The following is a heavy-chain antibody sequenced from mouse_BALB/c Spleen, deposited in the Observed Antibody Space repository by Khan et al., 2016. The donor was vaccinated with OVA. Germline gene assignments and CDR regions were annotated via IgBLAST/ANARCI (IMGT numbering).Heavy chain of an antibody. D-gene: IGHD1-1*02. Sequence: EVELVESGGDLVKTGGSLKLSCAASGFTFSTYGMSWVRQTPDKRLEWVATISSGGHYTYYIDSVKGRFTISRDNAKSILYLPMTSLRSEDPAMYYCARLAYYYNSEGFAYWGQGTLVTVSA. CDR1: GFTFSTYG. CDR2: ISSGGHYT. CDR3: ARLAYYYNSEGFAY. V-gene: IGHV5-6*01. J-gene: IGHJ3*01.